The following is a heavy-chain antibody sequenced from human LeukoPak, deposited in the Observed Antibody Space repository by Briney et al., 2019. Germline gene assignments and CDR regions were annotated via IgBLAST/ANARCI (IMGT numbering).Heavy chain of an antibody. CDR3: AKDHDYGDYEENSES. Sequence: GGSLRLSCAASGFTFSSYAMHWVRQAPGKGLEWVAVISYDGSNKYYADSVKGRFTISRDNSKNTLYLQMNSLRAEDTAVYYCAKDHDYGDYEENSESWGQGTLVTVSS. V-gene: IGHV3-30*04. CDR1: GFTFSSYA. D-gene: IGHD4-17*01. J-gene: IGHJ5*02. CDR2: ISYDGSNK.